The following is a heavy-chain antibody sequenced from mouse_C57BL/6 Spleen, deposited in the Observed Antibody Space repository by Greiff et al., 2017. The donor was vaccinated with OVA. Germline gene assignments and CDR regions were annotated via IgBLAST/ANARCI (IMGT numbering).Heavy chain of an antibody. V-gene: IGHV1-69*01. D-gene: IGHD3-2*02. J-gene: IGHJ3*01. Sequence: QVQLQQPGAELVMPGASVKLSCKASGYTFTSYWMHWVKQRPGQGLEWIGEIDPSDSYTNYNQKFKGKSTLTVDKSSSTAYMQLSSLTSEDSAVYYCARETAQGTGFAYWGQGTLVTVSA. CDR1: GYTFTSYW. CDR2: IDPSDSYT. CDR3: ARETAQGTGFAY.